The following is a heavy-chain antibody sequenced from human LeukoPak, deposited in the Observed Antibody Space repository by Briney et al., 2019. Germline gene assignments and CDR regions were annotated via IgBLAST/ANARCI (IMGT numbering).Heavy chain of an antibody. CDR2: ISSSGSTI. J-gene: IGHJ4*02. V-gene: IGHV3-11*01. Sequence: GGTLRLSCAASGFTFSDYYMSWIRQAPGKGLEWVSYISSSGSTIYYADSVKGRFTISRDNAKNSLYLQMNSLRAEDTALYYCARVKGQWLVEGPLDYWGQGTLVTVSS. CDR1: GFTFSDYY. CDR3: ARVKGQWLVEGPLDY. D-gene: IGHD6-19*01.